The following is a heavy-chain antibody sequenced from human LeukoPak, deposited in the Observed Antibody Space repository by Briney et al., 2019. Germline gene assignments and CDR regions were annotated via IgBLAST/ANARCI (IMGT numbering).Heavy chain of an antibody. Sequence: GGSLRLSCAASGFTFSNAWMSWVRQAPGKGLEWVGRIKSKTDGGTTDYAAPVKGRFTISRDDSKNTLYLQMNSLKTEDTAVYYCTTYKRGYSYGSRDYWGQGTLVTVPS. V-gene: IGHV3-15*01. J-gene: IGHJ4*02. D-gene: IGHD5-18*01. CDR2: IKSKTDGGTT. CDR1: GFTFSNAW. CDR3: TTYKRGYSYGSRDY.